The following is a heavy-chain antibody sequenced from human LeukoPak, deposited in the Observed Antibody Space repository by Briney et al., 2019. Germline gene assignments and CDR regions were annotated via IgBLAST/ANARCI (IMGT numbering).Heavy chain of an antibody. J-gene: IGHJ4*02. Sequence: SETLSLTCTVSGGSISSYYWSWIRQPPGKGLEWIGYIYYSGSTNYNPSLKSRVTISVDTSKNQFSLKLSSVTAADTAVYYCARVFGYYYCFDYWGQGTLVTVSS. CDR1: GGSISSYY. CDR3: ARVFGYYYCFDY. V-gene: IGHV4-59*01. D-gene: IGHD3-22*01. CDR2: IYYSGST.